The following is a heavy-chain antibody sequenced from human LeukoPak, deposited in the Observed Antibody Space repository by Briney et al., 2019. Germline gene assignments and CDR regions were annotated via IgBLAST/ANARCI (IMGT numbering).Heavy chain of an antibody. CDR2: INHSGST. D-gene: IGHD4-11*01. J-gene: IGHJ4*02. Sequence: SETLSLTCAVYGGSFSGYYWRWIRQPPGKGVEWIGEINHSGSTNYNPSLKSRVTISVDTSKNQFSLKLSSVTAADTAVYYCAREKAYSNYGIDYWGQGTLVTVSS. CDR1: GGSFSGYY. V-gene: IGHV4-34*01. CDR3: AREKAYSNYGIDY.